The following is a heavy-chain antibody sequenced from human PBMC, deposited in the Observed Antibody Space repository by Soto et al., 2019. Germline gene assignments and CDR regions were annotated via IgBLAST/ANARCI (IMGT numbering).Heavy chain of an antibody. CDR2: IYYSGST. CDR1: AGSISSGGYY. D-gene: IGHD2-15*01. J-gene: IGHJ6*02. V-gene: IGHV4-31*03. CDR3: ARDAVVVVRYGMDV. Sequence: SETLSLPCTVSAGSISSGGYYWSWIRQHPGKGLEWIGYIYYSGSTYYNPSLKSRVTISVDTSKNQFSLKLSSVTAADTAVYYCARDAVVVVRYGMDVWGQGTTVTVSS.